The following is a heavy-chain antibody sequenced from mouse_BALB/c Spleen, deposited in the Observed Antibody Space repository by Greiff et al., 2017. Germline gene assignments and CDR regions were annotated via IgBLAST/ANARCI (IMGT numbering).Heavy chain of an antibody. V-gene: IGHV2-9*02. CDR2: IWAGGST. CDR1: GFSLTSYG. Sequence: QVQLKQSGPGLVAPSQSLSISCTASGFSLTSYGVHWVRQPPGKGLEWLGVIWAGGSTNYNSALMSRLSISKDNSKSQVFLKMNSLQTDDTAMYYCAGYGGQSRPLFAYWGQGTLVTVSA. J-gene: IGHJ3*01. CDR3: AGYGGQSRPLFAY. D-gene: IGHD1-1*02.